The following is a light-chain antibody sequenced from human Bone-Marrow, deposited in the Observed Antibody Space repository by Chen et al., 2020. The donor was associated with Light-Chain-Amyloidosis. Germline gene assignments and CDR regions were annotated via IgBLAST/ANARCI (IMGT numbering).Light chain of an antibody. V-gene: IGLV1-40*01. J-gene: IGLJ2*01. CDR1: SSNIGAGYD. CDR3: QSYDSCLSVV. CDR2: GNS. Sequence: QSVLTQPPSVSGAPGQRVTISCTGSSSNIGAGYDVHWYQQLPGTAPKLLIYGNSNRPSGVPDRVSGSKSGTSASLAITGLQAEDEADYYCQSYDSCLSVVFGGGTKLTVL.